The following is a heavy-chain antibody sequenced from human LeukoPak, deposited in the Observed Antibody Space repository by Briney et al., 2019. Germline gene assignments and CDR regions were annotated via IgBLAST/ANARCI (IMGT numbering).Heavy chain of an antibody. CDR3: AREPSTLVNYYDSSGYPY. V-gene: IGHV7-4-1*02. D-gene: IGHD3-22*01. CDR2: IDTNTGNP. Sequence: ASVKVSCKASGYTFTSYAMNWVQQAPGQGLEWMGWIDTNTGNPTYAQGFTGRFVFSLDTSVSTAYLQISSLKAEDTAVYYCAREPSTLVNYYDSSGYPYWGQGTLVTVSS. CDR1: GYTFTSYA. J-gene: IGHJ4*02.